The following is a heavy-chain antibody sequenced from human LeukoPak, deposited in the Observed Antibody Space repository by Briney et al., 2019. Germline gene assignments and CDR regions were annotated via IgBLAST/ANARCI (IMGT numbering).Heavy chain of an antibody. J-gene: IGHJ6*02. CDR1: EFSFSSKT. CDR2: ISFHGGNE. V-gene: IGHV3-30*04. Sequence: GGSLRLSCAASEFSFSSKTMQWVRQAPGKGLERVSMISFHGGNENYADSVRGRFTISRDNSKNTLYLQMNSLRAEDTAVYYCARDHYGSGSYNTGMDVWGQGTTVTVSS. CDR3: ARDHYGSGSYNTGMDV. D-gene: IGHD3-10*01.